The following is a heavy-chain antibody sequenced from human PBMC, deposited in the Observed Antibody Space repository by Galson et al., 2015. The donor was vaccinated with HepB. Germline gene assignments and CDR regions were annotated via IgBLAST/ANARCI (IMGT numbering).Heavy chain of an antibody. Sequence: SLRLSCAASGFIFSTYGIHWVRQAPGKGLEWVAGISHDGNNKYYAAPVRGRFTITRDNSKNTLYLEVYSLSSDDAAMYYCAKGEPTVRTFFQDWGQGTLVTVSS. CDR1: GFIFSTYG. D-gene: IGHD1-14*01. V-gene: IGHV3-30*18. CDR3: AKGEPTVRTFFQD. J-gene: IGHJ1*01. CDR2: ISHDGNNK.